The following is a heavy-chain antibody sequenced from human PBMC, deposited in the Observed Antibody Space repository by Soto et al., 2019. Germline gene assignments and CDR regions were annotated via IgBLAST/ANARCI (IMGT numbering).Heavy chain of an antibody. Sequence: SETLSLTXAVYGGSFSGYYWSWIRQPPGKGLEWIGEINHSGSTNYNPSLKSRVTISVDTSKNQFSLKLSSVTAADTAVYYCARAYFGIAVAGYFDYWGQGTLVTVSS. CDR1: GGSFSGYY. D-gene: IGHD6-19*01. CDR2: INHSGST. V-gene: IGHV4-34*01. CDR3: ARAYFGIAVAGYFDY. J-gene: IGHJ4*02.